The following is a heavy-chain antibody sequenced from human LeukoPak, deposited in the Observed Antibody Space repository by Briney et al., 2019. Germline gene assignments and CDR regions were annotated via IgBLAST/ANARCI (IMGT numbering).Heavy chain of an antibody. CDR1: GFTFGTYA. V-gene: IGHV3-49*03. D-gene: IGHD5-18*01. Sequence: QPGGSLRLSCTSSGFTFGTYALSWFRQAPGKGLEWVAFIRSKTFGGTTEYAASVKGRFTISRDDSKGIAYLQMNSLKTEDTAVYYCTRYSGRTDYWGQGTLVSVSS. J-gene: IGHJ4*02. CDR2: IRSKTFGGTT. CDR3: TRYSGRTDY.